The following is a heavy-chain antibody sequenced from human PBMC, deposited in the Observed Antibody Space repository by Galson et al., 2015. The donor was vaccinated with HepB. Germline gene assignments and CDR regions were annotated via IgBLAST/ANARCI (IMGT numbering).Heavy chain of an antibody. CDR1: GFTFSFYA. V-gene: IGHV3-64*01. D-gene: IGHD6-13*01. Sequence: SLRLSCAASGFTFSFYAMHWVRQAPGKGLEYVSGISGNGGSTYYASSVKGRFTISRDTFKKTLYLQMGGLRAEDMAVYYCARDSSSWQHFDYWGQGTLVTVSS. CDR2: ISGNGGST. CDR3: ARDSSSWQHFDY. J-gene: IGHJ4*02.